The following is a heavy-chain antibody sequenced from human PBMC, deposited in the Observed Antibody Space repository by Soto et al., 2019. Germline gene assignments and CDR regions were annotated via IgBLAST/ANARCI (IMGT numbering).Heavy chain of an antibody. CDR3: ARDMGYVYGMDV. J-gene: IGHJ6*02. Sequence: EVQLVESGGGLVKPGGSLRLSCAASGFTFSSYSMNWVRQAPGKGLEWVSSISSSSSYIYYADSVKGRFTISRDNAKNSLYLQMNSLRAEDTAVYYCARDMGYVYGMDVWGQGTTVTVSS. V-gene: IGHV3-21*01. CDR2: ISSSSSYI. CDR1: GFTFSSYS. D-gene: IGHD3-16*01.